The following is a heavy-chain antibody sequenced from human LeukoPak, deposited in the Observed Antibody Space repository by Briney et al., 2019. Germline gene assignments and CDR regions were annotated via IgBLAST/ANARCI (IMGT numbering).Heavy chain of an antibody. CDR2: IYYSGST. CDR1: GGSITSYY. J-gene: IGHJ4*02. V-gene: IGHV4-59*01. Sequence: SETLSLTCTVSGGSITSYYWSSIRQPPGKGLEWIGYIYYSGSTNYNPSLKSRVTISVDTSKNQFSLKLSSVTAADTAVYYCARDDHFDYWGQGTLVTVSS. CDR3: ARDDHFDY.